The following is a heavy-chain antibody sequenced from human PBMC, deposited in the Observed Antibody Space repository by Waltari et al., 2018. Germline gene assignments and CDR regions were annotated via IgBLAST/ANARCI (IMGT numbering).Heavy chain of an antibody. CDR3: ARDATVTTSIDY. J-gene: IGHJ4*02. Sequence: EVQLVESGGGLVKPGGSLRLSCAASGFTFSSYSMNWVRQAPGKGLEWVSSIRSSSSYIYDADSVKGRFTISRDNAKNSLYLQMNSLRAEDTAVYYCARDATVTTSIDYWGQGTLVTVSS. CDR1: GFTFSSYS. CDR2: IRSSSSYI. D-gene: IGHD4-4*01. V-gene: IGHV3-21*03.